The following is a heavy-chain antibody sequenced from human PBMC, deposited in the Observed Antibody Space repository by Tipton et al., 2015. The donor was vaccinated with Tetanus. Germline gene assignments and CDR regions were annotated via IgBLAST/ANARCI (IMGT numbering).Heavy chain of an antibody. V-gene: IGHV3-21*01. Sequence: SLRLSCAASGFTFSDYSMAWVRQAPGKGLEWGSSISSKSTYIYYADSMKGRFTISRDNARNSLYLQLNSLRAEDTAVYYCARLPGSYYFYGLDVWGQGPRSPSP. J-gene: IGHJ6*02. D-gene: IGHD1-26*01. CDR1: GFTFSDYS. CDR2: ISSKSTYI. CDR3: ARLPGSYYFYGLDV.